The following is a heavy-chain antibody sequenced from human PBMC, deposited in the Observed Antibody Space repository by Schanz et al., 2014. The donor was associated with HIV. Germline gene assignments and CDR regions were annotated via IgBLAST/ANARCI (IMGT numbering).Heavy chain of an antibody. V-gene: IGHV1-8*01. CDR2: MNPNSGNT. CDR1: GYTFTSYD. Sequence: QVSLVQSGAEVKKPGASVKVSCKASGYTFTSYDINWVRQATGQGLEWMGWMNPNSGNTGYVQKFQGRVTITADKSTSTAYLDLSGLRSEDTAVYYCARGSSIAGRPFDQWGQGALVTVSS. CDR3: ARGSSIAGRPFDQ. D-gene: IGHD6-6*01. J-gene: IGHJ4*02.